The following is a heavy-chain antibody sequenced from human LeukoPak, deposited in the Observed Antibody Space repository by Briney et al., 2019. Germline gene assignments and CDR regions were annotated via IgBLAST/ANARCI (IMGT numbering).Heavy chain of an antibody. CDR3: ARDRVLRFLEWLSGGGLYYYYGMDV. CDR1: GFTFSEYY. J-gene: IGHJ6*02. Sequence: GGSLRLSCAASGFTFSEYYMTWVRQAPGKGLEWLSYITNRVDTVFYADSVKGRFTVSRDNAKRSLYLQMNSLRAEDTAVYYCARDRVLRFLEWLSGGGLYYYYGMDVWGQGTTVTVSS. D-gene: IGHD3-3*01. CDR2: ITNRVDTV. V-gene: IGHV3-11*04.